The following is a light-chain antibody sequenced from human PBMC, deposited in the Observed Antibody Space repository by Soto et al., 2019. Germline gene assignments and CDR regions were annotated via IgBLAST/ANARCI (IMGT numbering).Light chain of an antibody. Sequence: DIQLTQSPSSLSASVGDRVTITCRASESRSTYLNWLQHKPGKAPRLLIYAASRLHSVVPSRFSGSGSGTDFTLTISTLQPQDFATYSWQETYSVPFFSFGPGTKVDIK. CDR3: QETYSVPFFS. CDR1: ESRSTY. V-gene: IGKV1-39*01. J-gene: IGKJ3*01. CDR2: AAS.